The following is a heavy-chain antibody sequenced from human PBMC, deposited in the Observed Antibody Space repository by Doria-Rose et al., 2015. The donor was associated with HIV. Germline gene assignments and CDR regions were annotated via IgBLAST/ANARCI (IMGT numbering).Heavy chain of an antibody. D-gene: IGHD2-21*01. CDR3: ARRRGEGNADEF. J-gene: IGHJ4*02. CDR1: GYSFTRYW. Sequence: QSGPQVKKSGESLKISCKGSGYSFTRYWISWVRQVPGKGLEWMGIVYPGDSDTRYSPSFRGQVTISVGKSINTAYLEWNSLKAPDTALYFCARRRGEGNADEFWGQGTLVNVPS. V-gene: IGHV5-51*01. CDR2: VYPGDSDT.